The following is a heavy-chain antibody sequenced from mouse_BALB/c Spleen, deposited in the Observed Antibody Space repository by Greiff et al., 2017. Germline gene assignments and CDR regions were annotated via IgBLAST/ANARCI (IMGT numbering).Heavy chain of an antibody. D-gene: IGHD2-12*01. Sequence: DVHLVESGGGLVQPGGSLKLSCAASGFTFSSYTMSWVRQTPEKRLAWVAYISNGGGSTYYPDTVKGRFTISRDNAKNTLYLQMSSLKSEDTAMYYCARHSYSAMDYWGQGTSVTVSS. CDR1: GFTFSSYT. V-gene: IGHV5-12-2*01. CDR3: ARHSYSAMDY. J-gene: IGHJ4*01. CDR2: ISNGGGST.